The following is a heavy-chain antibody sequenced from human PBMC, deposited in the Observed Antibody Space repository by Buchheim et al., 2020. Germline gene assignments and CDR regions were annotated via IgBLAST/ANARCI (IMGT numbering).Heavy chain of an antibody. V-gene: IGHV3-7*01. D-gene: IGHD2-15*01. CDR3: ASLHCSGGSCHSWFDY. Sequence: EVQVVESGGGLVQPGGSLRLSCAASGFTFTSYWMSWVRQAPGKGLEWVANIKQDGSAKYYVDSVKGRLTISRDDAKNSMYLQMSSLRAEDTAVYYCASLHCSGGSCHSWFDYWGQGTL. CDR2: IKQDGSAK. J-gene: IGHJ4*02. CDR1: GFTFTSYW.